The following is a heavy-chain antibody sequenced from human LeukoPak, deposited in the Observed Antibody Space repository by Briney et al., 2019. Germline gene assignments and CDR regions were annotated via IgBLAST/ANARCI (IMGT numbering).Heavy chain of an antibody. Sequence: GGALRLSCAASGFTFSSYGMHWVRQAPGKGLEWVAVISYDGSNKYYADSVKGRFTISRDNSKNTLYLQMNSLRAEDTAVYYCARGPRNLSPYGSGFWFAYYYYMDVWGKGTTVTVSS. CDR2: ISYDGSNK. D-gene: IGHD3-10*01. CDR3: ARGPRNLSPYGSGFWFAYYYYMDV. CDR1: GFTFSSYG. V-gene: IGHV3-30*03. J-gene: IGHJ6*03.